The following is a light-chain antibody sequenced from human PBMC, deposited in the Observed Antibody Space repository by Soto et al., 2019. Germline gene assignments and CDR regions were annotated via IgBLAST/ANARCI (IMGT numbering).Light chain of an antibody. CDR1: SSNIGAGYD. CDR3: QSYDSSLSGVV. J-gene: IGLJ2*01. V-gene: IGLV1-40*01. Sequence: QPVVTQPPSVCGAPGQRVTISCTGSSSNIGAGYDVHWYQQLPGTAPKLLIYGNSNRPSGVPDRFSGSKSGTSASLAITGLQAEDEADYYCQSYDSSLSGVVFGGGTKLTVL. CDR2: GNS.